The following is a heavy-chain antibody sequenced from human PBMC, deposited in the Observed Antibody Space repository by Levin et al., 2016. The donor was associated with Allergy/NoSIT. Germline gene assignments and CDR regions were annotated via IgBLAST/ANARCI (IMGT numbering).Heavy chain of an antibody. J-gene: IGHJ4*02. CDR2: INPSGGST. Sequence: VRQAPGQGLEWMGIINPSGGSTSYAQKFQGRVTMTRDTSTSTVYMELSSLRSEDTAVYYCARDTYSSGWYLNDYWGQGTLVTVSS. D-gene: IGHD6-19*01. V-gene: IGHV1-46*03. CDR3: ARDTYSSGWYLNDY.